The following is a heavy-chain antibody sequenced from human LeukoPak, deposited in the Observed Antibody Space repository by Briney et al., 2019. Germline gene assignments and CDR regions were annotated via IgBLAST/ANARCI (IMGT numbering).Heavy chain of an antibody. V-gene: IGHV4-4*07. CDR1: GGSISSYY. Sequence: PSETLSLTCTVSGGSISSYYWSWIRQPAGKGLEWIGRIYTSGSTNYNPSLKSRVTMSVDTSKNQFSLKLSSVTAADTAVYYCARDVEAPDYYGSGSYLSYAFDIWGQGTMVTVSS. D-gene: IGHD3-10*01. J-gene: IGHJ3*02. CDR2: IYTSGST. CDR3: ARDVEAPDYYGSGSYLSYAFDI.